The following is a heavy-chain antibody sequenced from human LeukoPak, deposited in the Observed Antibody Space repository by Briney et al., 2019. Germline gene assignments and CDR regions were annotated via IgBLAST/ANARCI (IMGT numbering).Heavy chain of an antibody. CDR3: ARVSSSWYQGFDY. D-gene: IGHD6-13*01. CDR1: GFTFSSYG. Sequence: GRSLRLSCAASGFTFSSYGMHWVRQAPGKGLEWVAVIWYDGSNKYYADSAKGRFTISRDNSKNTLYLQMNSLRAEDTAVYYCARVSSSWYQGFDYWGQGTLVTVSS. V-gene: IGHV3-33*01. J-gene: IGHJ4*02. CDR2: IWYDGSNK.